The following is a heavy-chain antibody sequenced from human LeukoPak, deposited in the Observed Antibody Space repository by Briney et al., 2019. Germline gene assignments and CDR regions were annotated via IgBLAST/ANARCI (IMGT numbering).Heavy chain of an antibody. CDR2: ITNSGDGT. CDR3: ARDGGYYYDSSGYHLDY. CDR1: GFTFSNSA. D-gene: IGHD3-22*01. Sequence: GGSLRLSCAASGFTFSNSAMSWVRQAPGKGLEWVSSITNSGDGTYYADSVKGRFTISRDNSKNTLYLQMNSLRAEDTAVYYCARDGGYYYDSSGYHLDYWGQGTLVTVSS. V-gene: IGHV3-23*01. J-gene: IGHJ4*02.